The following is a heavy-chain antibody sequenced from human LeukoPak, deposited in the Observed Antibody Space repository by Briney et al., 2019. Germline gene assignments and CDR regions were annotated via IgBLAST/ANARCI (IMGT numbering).Heavy chain of an antibody. D-gene: IGHD1-14*01. CDR3: ARDRGTRALDY. CDR1: GFTFSSYS. J-gene: IGHJ4*02. CDR2: ISSTSSTI. V-gene: IGHV3-48*01. Sequence: GGSLRLSCAASGFTFSSYSMSWVRQAPGKGLEWVSYISSTSSTIYYADSVKGRFTISRDNAKNTLYLQMNSLRAEDTAVYYCARDRGTRALDYWGQGTLVTVSS.